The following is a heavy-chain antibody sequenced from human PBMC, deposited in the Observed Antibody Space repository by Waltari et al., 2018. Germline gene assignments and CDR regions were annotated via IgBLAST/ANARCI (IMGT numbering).Heavy chain of an antibody. CDR3: SREITVTDADH. Sequence: EVHLVESGGGLVKPGGSLRLSCAASGFTFSTYTMNWVRQTPGKGLERFSSISSSSTYIHYADSVQGRFTISRDNAKSSLHLQMNNLRVEDSALYFCSREITVTDADHWGQGTLVTVS. CDR1: GFTFSTYT. V-gene: IGHV3-21*06. J-gene: IGHJ1*01. D-gene: IGHD4-17*01. CDR2: ISSSSTYI.